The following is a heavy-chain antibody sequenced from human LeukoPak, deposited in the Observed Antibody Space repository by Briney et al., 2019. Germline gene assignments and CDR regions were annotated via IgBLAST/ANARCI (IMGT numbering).Heavy chain of an antibody. V-gene: IGHV3-66*01. CDR1: GFTVSTNY. D-gene: IGHD1-26*01. Sequence: GGSLRLSCAVSGFTVSTNYMSWVRQAPGKGLEWVSVIYSDGSAYYADSVKGRFTISRENSKNTLYLQINNLRAEETAVYYCARGGSYVDYWGQGTLVTVSS. CDR2: IYSDGSA. CDR3: ARGGSYVDY. J-gene: IGHJ4*02.